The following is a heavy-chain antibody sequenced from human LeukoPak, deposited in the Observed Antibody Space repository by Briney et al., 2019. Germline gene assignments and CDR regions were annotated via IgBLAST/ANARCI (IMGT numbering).Heavy chain of an antibody. CDR3: ARWGSGEMATILGSFDP. D-gene: IGHD5-24*01. V-gene: IGHV3-53*01. Sequence: PGGSLRLSCAASGFTVSSNYMSWVRQAPGKGLEWVSVIYSGGSTYYADSVKGRFTISRDNSKNTLYLQMNSLRAEDTAVYYCARWGSGEMATILGSFDPWGQGTLVTVSS. CDR1: GFTVSSNY. J-gene: IGHJ5*02. CDR2: IYSGGST.